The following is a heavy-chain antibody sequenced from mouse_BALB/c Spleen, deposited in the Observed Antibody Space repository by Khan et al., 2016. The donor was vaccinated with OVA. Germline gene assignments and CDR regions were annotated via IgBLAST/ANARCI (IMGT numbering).Heavy chain of an antibody. CDR2: INPSSNYS. CDR3: VRIPFPPYYFDS. J-gene: IGHJ2*01. V-gene: IGHV1-4*01. CDR1: GYTFTNYT. Sequence: QVQLQQSGAELARPGASVKMSCKASGYTFTNYTIHWIKQRPGQGLEWIGYINPSSNYSNYNQKFKDKATLTADKSSSTAYMQLSSLTSDDSSVYYCVRIPFPPYYFDSWGQGTTLTVSS.